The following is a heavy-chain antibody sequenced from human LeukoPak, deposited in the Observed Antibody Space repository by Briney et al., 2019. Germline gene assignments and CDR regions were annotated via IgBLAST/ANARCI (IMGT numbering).Heavy chain of an antibody. V-gene: IGHV1-2*02. D-gene: IGHD3-22*01. J-gene: IGHJ4*02. CDR2: INPKSGG. CDR1: GYTFTDYY. Sequence: ASVKLSCKASGYTFTDYYMHWVRQAPGQGLEWMGWINPKSGGGAQKFQGRVTMTWDTSISTAYMELSSLRSDDTAVYYCARGHDSSAHYSGPGEYWGQGTLVTVSS. CDR3: ARGHDSSAHYSGPGEY.